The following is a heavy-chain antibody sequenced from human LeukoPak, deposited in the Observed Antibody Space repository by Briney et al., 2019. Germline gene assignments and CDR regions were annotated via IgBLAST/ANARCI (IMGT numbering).Heavy chain of an antibody. Sequence: GESLKTSCKSSGYIFSNYWIGWVRQLPRKGLEWMGIIYPGDSDTRYSPTFQGQVSISADKSISTAYLQWSSLKASDTAIYFCARLQNSRFTSPVTFWGQGPLVTVSS. CDR2: IYPGDSDT. J-gene: IGHJ4*02. D-gene: IGHD2-2*01. CDR1: GYIFSNYW. V-gene: IGHV5-51*01. CDR3: ARLQNSRFTSPVTF.